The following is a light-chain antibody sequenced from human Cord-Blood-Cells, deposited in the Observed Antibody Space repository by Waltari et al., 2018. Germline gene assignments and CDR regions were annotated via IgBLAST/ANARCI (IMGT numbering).Light chain of an antibody. CDR2: SAS. CDR3: KQYSSSPRT. J-gene: IGKJ2*01. V-gene: IGKV3-20*01. CDR1: QRVGNSY. Sequence: EIVSTQSPGTRSFSPGERSTLCSMARQRVGNSYLACYQQTPGQAPRLLIYSASSRSTGIPDRFSGSGAGTDFTLTISRLEPEDFAVYYCKQYSSSPRTFGQGTKLEIK.